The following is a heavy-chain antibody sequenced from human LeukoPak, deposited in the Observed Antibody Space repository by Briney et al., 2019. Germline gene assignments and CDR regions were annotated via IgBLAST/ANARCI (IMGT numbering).Heavy chain of an antibody. CDR2: IYYSGTT. Sequence: PSETLSLTCTVSGGSISTNDYYWGWIRQPPGKGLEWIGNIYYSGTTYSNPSLKSRVTISVDTSKNQFSLKLRSVTAADTAVYYCARQNDRSHDYWGQGTLVTVSS. CDR1: GGSISTNDYY. V-gene: IGHV4-39*01. CDR3: ARQNDRSHDY. D-gene: IGHD1-1*01. J-gene: IGHJ4*02.